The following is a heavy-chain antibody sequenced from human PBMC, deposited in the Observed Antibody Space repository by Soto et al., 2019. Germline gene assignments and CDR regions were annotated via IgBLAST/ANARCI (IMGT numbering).Heavy chain of an antibody. J-gene: IGHJ6*02. CDR1: GGSISSSSYY. D-gene: IGHD6-13*01. V-gene: IGHV4-39*02. CDR2: IYYSGST. CDR3: ARDDSSWPHYYYYGMDV. Sequence: SETLSLTCTVSGGSISSSSYYWGWIRQPPGKGLEWIGSIYYSGSTYYNPSLKSRVTISDDTSKNQFSLKLSSVTAADTAVYYCARDDSSWPHYYYYGMDVWGQGTTVTVSS.